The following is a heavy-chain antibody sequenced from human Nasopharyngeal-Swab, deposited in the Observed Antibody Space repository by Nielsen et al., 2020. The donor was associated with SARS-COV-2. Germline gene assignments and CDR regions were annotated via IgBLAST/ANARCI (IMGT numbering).Heavy chain of an antibody. J-gene: IGHJ4*02. CDR2: ISSSSSTI. D-gene: IGHD3-3*01. V-gene: IGHV3-48*04. CDR3: ARDPDYDFWSGYSKSFDY. CDR1: GFTFSSYS. Sequence: GGSLRLSCAASGFTFSSYSMNWARQAPGKGLAWVSYISSSSSTIYYADSVKGRFTISRDNAKNSLYLQMNSLRPEDTAVYYCARDPDYDFWSGYSKSFDYWGQGTLVTVSS.